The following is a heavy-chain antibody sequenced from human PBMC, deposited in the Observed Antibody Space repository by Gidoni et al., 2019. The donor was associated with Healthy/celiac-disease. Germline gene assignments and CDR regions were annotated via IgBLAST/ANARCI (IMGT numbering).Heavy chain of an antibody. CDR1: GYSFTSYW. J-gene: IGHJ4*02. D-gene: IGHD3-22*01. Sequence: EVQLVQSGAEVKKPGESLKISCKGSGYSFTSYWIGWVRQMPGKGLEWMGIIYPGDSDTRYSPSFQGQVTISADKSISTAYLQWSSLKASDTAMYYCARRGHYYDSSGYFNHFDYWGQGTLVTVSS. CDR3: ARRGHYYDSSGYFNHFDY. CDR2: IYPGDSDT. V-gene: IGHV5-51*01.